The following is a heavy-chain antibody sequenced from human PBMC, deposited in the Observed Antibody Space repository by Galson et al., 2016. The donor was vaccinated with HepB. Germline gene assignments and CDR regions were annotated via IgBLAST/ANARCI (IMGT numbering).Heavy chain of an antibody. CDR2: IIPIFGTA. CDR3: ARENYYDSSGYYPYYYYDGMDV. CDR1: GGTFRSYA. Sequence: SVKVSCKASGGTFRSYAISWVRQAPGQGLEWMGGIIPIFGTANYAQKFQGRVTITADKSTSTAYMEPSSLRSEDTAVYYCARENYYDSSGYYPYYYYDGMDVWGQGTTVTVSS. V-gene: IGHV1-69*06. D-gene: IGHD3-22*01. J-gene: IGHJ6*02.